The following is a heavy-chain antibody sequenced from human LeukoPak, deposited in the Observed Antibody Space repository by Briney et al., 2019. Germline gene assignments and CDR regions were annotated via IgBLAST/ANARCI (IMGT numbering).Heavy chain of an antibody. Sequence: GRSLRLSCAASGFTFSSYAMHWVRQAPGKGLEWVAVISYDGSNKYYADSVKGRFTISRDNSKNTLYLQMNSLRAEDTAVYYCARDGGGSGWCSGLFYWGQGTLVTVSS. CDR1: GFTFSSYA. CDR2: ISYDGSNK. CDR3: ARDGGGSGWCSGLFY. V-gene: IGHV3-30-3*01. J-gene: IGHJ4*02. D-gene: IGHD6-19*01.